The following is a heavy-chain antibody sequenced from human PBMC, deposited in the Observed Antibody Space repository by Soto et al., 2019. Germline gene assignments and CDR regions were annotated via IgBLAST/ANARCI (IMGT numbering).Heavy chain of an antibody. CDR1: GGSFSGYY. CDR3: ARNVGVPAARSNY. D-gene: IGHD2-2*01. CDR2: INHSGST. J-gene: IGHJ4*02. Sequence: SETLSLTCAVYGGSFSGYYWSWIRQPPGKGLEWIGEINHSGSTNYNPSLKSRVTISVDTSKNQFSLKLSSVTAADTAVYYCARNVGVPAARSNYWGQGTLVTVSS. V-gene: IGHV4-34*01.